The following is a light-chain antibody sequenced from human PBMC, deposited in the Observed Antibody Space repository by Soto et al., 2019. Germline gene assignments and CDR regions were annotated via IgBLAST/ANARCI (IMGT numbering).Light chain of an antibody. V-gene: IGKV1-33*01. CDR3: QPYDDLPFT. J-gene: IGKJ3*01. CDR1: QNINIY. CDR2: DAS. Sequence: DIQMTQSPSSLSASVGDRVTITCQASQNINIYLNWYQQSPGRAPKLLIYDASSLEKGVPSRFSGTGSGTHLTLTISSLQPEDIATYYCQPYDDLPFTFCPGTKVDIK.